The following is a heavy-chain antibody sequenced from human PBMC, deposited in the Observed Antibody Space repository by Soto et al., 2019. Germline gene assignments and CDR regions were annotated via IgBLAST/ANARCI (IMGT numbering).Heavy chain of an antibody. CDR2: ISSSDGDT. CDR1: EFTVSSYA. Sequence: EVQVLESGGGLVQPGGSLRLSCAASEFTVSSYAMTWVRQAPGKGLEWVSVISSSDGDTYYAASVKGRFTISRDNSRNALFLQMNSLRAEDTALYYCARGRWDRSGWYFDYWGQGTLVTVSS. V-gene: IGHV3-23*01. J-gene: IGHJ4*02. CDR3: ARGRWDRSGWYFDY. D-gene: IGHD6-19*01.